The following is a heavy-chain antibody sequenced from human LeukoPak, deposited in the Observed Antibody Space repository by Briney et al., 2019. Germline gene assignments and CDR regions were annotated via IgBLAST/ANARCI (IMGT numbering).Heavy chain of an antibody. Sequence: PSETLSLTCAVYGGSFSGYYWNWVRQAPGKGLEWVSSISSSSSYIHYADSVKGRFTISRDNAKNSLYLQMNSLRADDTAVYYCARAPLHLVMYHYFDYWGQGTLVTVSS. J-gene: IGHJ4*02. CDR1: GGSFSGYY. V-gene: IGHV3-21*01. CDR2: ISSSSSYI. D-gene: IGHD2/OR15-2a*01. CDR3: ARAPLHLVMYHYFDY.